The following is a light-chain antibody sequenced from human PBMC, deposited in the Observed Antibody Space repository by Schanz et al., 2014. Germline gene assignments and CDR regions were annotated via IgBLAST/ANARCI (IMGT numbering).Light chain of an antibody. CDR2: EVS. CDR3: SSYTSSSTLDVV. Sequence: QSALTQPPSASGSPGQSVTVSCTGTSSDVGGYDYVSWYQQLPGKAPKLMIYEVSKRPSGVPDRFSGSKSGNTASLTVSGLQAEDEADFYCSSYTSSSTLDVVFGGGTKLTVL. J-gene: IGLJ2*01. CDR1: SSDVGGYDY. V-gene: IGLV2-8*01.